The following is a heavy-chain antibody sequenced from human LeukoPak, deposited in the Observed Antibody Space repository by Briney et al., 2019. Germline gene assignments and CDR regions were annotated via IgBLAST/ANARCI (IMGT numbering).Heavy chain of an antibody. D-gene: IGHD3-16*02. CDR2: ISYDGSNK. CDR3: TRDGDYVWGSYRDPGFDI. Sequence: PGGSLRLSCAASGFTFSSYAMHWVRQAPGKGLEWVAVISYDGSNKYYADSVKGRFTISRDNSENTLYLQMNSLRAEDTAVYYCTRDGDYVWGSYRDPGFDIWGQGTMVTVSS. CDR1: GFTFSSYA. V-gene: IGHV3-30-3*01. J-gene: IGHJ3*02.